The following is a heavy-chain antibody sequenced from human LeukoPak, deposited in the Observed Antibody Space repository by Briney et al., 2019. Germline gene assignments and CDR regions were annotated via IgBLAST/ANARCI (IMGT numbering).Heavy chain of an antibody. CDR1: GFTFSSYW. D-gene: IGHD5-24*01. V-gene: IGHV3-7*01. J-gene: IGHJ4*02. Sequence: GGSLRLSCAASGFTFSSYWMSWVRQAPGKGLEWVANIKQDGSEKYYVDSVKGRFTISRDNAKNSLYLQMNSLRAEDTAVYYCARTSRRWLRDGYNYYFDYWGQGTLVTVSS. CDR2: IKQDGSEK. CDR3: ARTSRRWLRDGYNYYFDY.